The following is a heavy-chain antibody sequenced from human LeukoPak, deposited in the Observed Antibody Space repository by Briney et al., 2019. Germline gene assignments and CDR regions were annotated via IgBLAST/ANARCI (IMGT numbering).Heavy chain of an antibody. J-gene: IGHJ6*03. CDR1: GLSMGSGSFY. D-gene: IGHD3-10*01. Sequence: PSETLSLTCSVSGLSMGSGSFYWNWIRQAAGKEFEWIGHIYSTGTTTYNPSLKSRVTISVDTSKNQFSLKLSSVTAADTAVYYCARGGRFGELLGVNYYYYYYMDVWGKGTTVTVSS. V-gene: IGHV4-61*09. CDR3: ARGGRFGELLGVNYYYYYYMDV. CDR2: IYSTGTT.